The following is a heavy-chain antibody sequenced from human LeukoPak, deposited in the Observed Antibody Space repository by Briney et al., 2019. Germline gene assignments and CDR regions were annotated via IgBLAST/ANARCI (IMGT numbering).Heavy chain of an antibody. CDR3: ARPYYYDSRIDP. V-gene: IGHV4-30-4*01. CDR1: GGSISSGDYY. CDR2: MYYSGST. D-gene: IGHD3-22*01. Sequence: SQTLSLACTVSGGSISSGDYYWSWIRQPPGKGLEWVGYMYYSGSTYYNPSLKSRVTISVDTSKNQFSLKLSSVTAADTAVYYCARPYYYDSRIDPWGQGTLVTVSS. J-gene: IGHJ5*02.